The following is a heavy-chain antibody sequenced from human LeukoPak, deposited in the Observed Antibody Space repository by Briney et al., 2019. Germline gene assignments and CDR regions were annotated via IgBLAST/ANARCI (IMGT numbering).Heavy chain of an antibody. CDR2: IKSKTDGGTT. CDR3: TTEGGFGEFLDSIDY. D-gene: IGHD3-10*01. J-gene: IGHJ4*02. V-gene: IGHV3-15*01. CDR1: GFTFSNAW. Sequence: GGSLRLSCAASGFTFSNAWMSWVRQAPGKGLEWVGRIKSKTDGGTTDYAAPVKGRFTISRDDSKNTLYLQMNSLKTEDTAVYYCTTEGGFGEFLDSIDYWGQGTLATVSS.